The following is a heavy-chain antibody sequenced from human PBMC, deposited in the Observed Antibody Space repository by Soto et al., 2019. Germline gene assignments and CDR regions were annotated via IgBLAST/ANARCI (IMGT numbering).Heavy chain of an antibody. J-gene: IGHJ6*02. CDR1: GFTFSSYA. CDR3: AKDGVGYYYGLDG. D-gene: IGHD3-10*01. CDR2: ISGSGGST. Sequence: GGSLRLSCAASGFTFSSYAMSWVRQAPGKGLEWVSAISGSGGSTYYADSVKGRFTISRDNSKNTLYLQMNSLRAEDTAVYYWAKDGVGYYYGLDGWGQGTTVTVAS. V-gene: IGHV3-23*01.